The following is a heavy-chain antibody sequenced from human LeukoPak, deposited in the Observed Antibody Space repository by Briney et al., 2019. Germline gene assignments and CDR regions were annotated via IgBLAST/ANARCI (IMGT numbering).Heavy chain of an antibody. Sequence: ASVKVSCKASGYTFTGYYMHWVRQAPGQGLEWMGWINPNSGGTNYAQKFQGRVTMTRDTSISTAYTELSRLRSDDTAVYYCARAITMIVVVMVYWGQGTLVTVSS. CDR1: GYTFTGYY. D-gene: IGHD3-22*01. CDR2: INPNSGGT. V-gene: IGHV1-2*02. J-gene: IGHJ4*02. CDR3: ARAITMIVVVMVY.